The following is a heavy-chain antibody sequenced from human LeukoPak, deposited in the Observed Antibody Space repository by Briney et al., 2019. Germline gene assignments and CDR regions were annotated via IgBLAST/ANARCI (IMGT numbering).Heavy chain of an antibody. Sequence: NPSETLSLTCTVSGYSISSGYYWGWIRQPPGKGLEWIGSIYHSGSTNYNPSLKTRVTISVDKSKNQFSLKLSSVTAADTAVYYCARASHDYGDYSHFDYWGQGTLVTVSS. CDR3: ARASHDYGDYSHFDY. V-gene: IGHV4-38-2*02. CDR1: GYSISSGYY. J-gene: IGHJ4*02. CDR2: IYHSGST. D-gene: IGHD4-17*01.